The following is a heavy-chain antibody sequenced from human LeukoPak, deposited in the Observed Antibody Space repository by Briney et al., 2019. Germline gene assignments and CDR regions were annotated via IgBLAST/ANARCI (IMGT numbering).Heavy chain of an antibody. CDR1: GYTFTSYD. V-gene: IGHV1-8*01. CDR2: MNPNSGNT. Sequence: ASVKVFCKASGYTFTSYDINWVRQATGQGLEWMGWMNPNSGNTGYAQKFQGRVTMTRNTSISTAYMELSSLRSEDTAVYYCASATIAAAGPSSYWGQGTLVTVSS. D-gene: IGHD6-13*01. CDR3: ASATIAAAGPSSY. J-gene: IGHJ4*02.